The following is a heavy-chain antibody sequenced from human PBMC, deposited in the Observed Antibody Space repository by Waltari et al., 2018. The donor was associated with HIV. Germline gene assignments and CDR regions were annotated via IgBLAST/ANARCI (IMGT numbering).Heavy chain of an antibody. CDR3: ARDSTNYYDSSGYYYGY. V-gene: IGHV1-46*03. J-gene: IGHJ4*02. CDR2: INPSGGST. CDR1: GYTFTRYS. D-gene: IGHD3-22*01. Sequence: QVQLVQSGAEVKKPGASVKLSCKASGYTFTRYSMNWVRRAAGQGLEGMGIINPSGGSTSYAQKFQGRVTMTRETSTSTVYMELSSLRSEDTAVYYCARDSTNYYDSSGYYYGYWGQGTLVTVSS.